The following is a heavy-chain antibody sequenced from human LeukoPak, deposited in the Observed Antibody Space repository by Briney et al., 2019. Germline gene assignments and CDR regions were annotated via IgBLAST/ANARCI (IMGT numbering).Heavy chain of an antibody. CDR2: ISSSSYT. V-gene: IGHV3-11*05. CDR1: GXTFSDYY. D-gene: IGHD3-16*02. CDR3: ARVFRYDYVWGSYRYCFDY. Sequence: PGGSLRLSCAASGXTFSDYYMSWIRQAPGKGLEWVSYISSSSYTNYADSVKGRFTISRDNAKNSLYLQMNSLRAEDTAVYYCARVFRYDYVWGSYRYCFDYWGQGTLVTVSS. J-gene: IGHJ4*02.